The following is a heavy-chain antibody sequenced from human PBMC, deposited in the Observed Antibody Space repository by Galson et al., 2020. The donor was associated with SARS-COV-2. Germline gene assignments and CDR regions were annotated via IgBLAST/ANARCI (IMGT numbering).Heavy chain of an antibody. Sequence: ESQKISCAASGFTFRDHKMIWVRQAPGKGLEWVSSIAGSGAYKYYADSMKGRFTISRDNAKNSVYLQLNSLRDEDTAVYYCARDKGSGFQMHWDFDLWGRGTLVSVSS. J-gene: IGHJ2*01. CDR1: GFTFRDHK. D-gene: IGHD3-22*01. CDR2: IAGSGAYK. V-gene: IGHV3-21*01. CDR3: ARDKGSGFQMHWDFDL.